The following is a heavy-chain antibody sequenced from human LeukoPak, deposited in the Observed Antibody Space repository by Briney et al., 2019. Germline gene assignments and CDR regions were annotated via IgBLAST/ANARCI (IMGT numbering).Heavy chain of an antibody. CDR2: ISSSGSTI. J-gene: IGHJ4*02. CDR1: GFTFSDYY. CDR3: ARGISGERTYYFDY. D-gene: IGHD1-26*01. Sequence: GGSLGLSCAASGFTFSDYYMSWIRQAPGKGLEWVSYISSSGSTIYYADSVRGRFTISRDNAKNSLYLQMNSLRAEDTAVYYCARGISGERTYYFDYWGQGTLVTVSS. V-gene: IGHV3-11*01.